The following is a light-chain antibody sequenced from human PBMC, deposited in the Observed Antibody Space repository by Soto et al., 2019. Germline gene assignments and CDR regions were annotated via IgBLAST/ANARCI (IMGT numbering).Light chain of an antibody. CDR3: CSYAHSPVV. J-gene: IGLJ2*01. CDR2: DVI. V-gene: IGLV2-11*01. Sequence: QPVLKQPRSVSGSHGQSVTISCTGASTDVGAYNYVSWYQQHPGKAPKLMIYDVIKRPSGVPDRFSGSKSGNTASLTISGLQAEDEADYYCCSYAHSPVVFGGGTQLTVL. CDR1: STDVGAYNY.